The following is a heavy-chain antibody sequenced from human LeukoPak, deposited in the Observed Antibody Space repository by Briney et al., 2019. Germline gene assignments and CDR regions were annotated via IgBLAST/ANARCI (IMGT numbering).Heavy chain of an antibody. CDR1: GFTFDDYA. J-gene: IGHJ4*02. CDR3: AKDLTYYYDSRSLYYFDY. CDR2: ISGSGGST. D-gene: IGHD3-22*01. Sequence: GRSLRLSCAASGFTFDDYAMSWVRQAPGKGLEWVSAISGSGGSTYYADSVKGRFTISRDNSKNTLYLQMNSLRAEDTAVYYCAKDLTYYYDSRSLYYFDYWGQGTLVTVSS. V-gene: IGHV3-23*01.